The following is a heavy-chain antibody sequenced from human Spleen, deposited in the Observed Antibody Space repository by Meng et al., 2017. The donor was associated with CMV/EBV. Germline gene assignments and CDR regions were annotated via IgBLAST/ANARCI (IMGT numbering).Heavy chain of an antibody. Sequence: GESLKISCAASGFTLSNYSVNWVRQAPGKGLEWVSFISTTTTYIYYASSVKGRFTISRDNSKNPLYLQMNSLRVEDTGIYYCAQNTIVVIPLARSYGMDVWGQGTTVTVSS. CDR2: ISTTTTYI. CDR1: GFTLSNYS. J-gene: IGHJ6*02. D-gene: IGHD2-15*01. V-gene: IGHV3-21*04. CDR3: AQNTIVVIPLARSYGMDV.